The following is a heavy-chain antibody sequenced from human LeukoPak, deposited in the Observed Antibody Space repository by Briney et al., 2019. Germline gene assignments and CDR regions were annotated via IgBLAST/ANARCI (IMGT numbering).Heavy chain of an antibody. CDR2: ISGSGGST. J-gene: IGHJ4*02. V-gene: IGHV3-23*01. D-gene: IGHD6-6*01. CDR1: GFTFSSYA. Sequence: GGSLRLSCAASGFTFSSYAMSWVRQAPGKGLEWVSAISGSGGSTYYADSVKGRFTISRDNSKNTLYLQMNSLRAEDTAVYYCAKDLRTVRPRETSSIAARVVNYFDYWGQGTLVTVSS. CDR3: AKDLRTVRPRETSSIAARVVNYFDY.